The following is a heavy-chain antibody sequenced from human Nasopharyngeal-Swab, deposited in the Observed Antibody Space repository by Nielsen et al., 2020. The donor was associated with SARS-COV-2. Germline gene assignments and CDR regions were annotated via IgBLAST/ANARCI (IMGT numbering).Heavy chain of an antibody. J-gene: IGHJ6*02. CDR3: ARRGRCSGSSCDMDV. D-gene: IGHD2-2*01. CDR1: GYTFNNYY. CDR2: MKPGNGGT. V-gene: IGHV1-46*02. Sequence: ASVKVSCKASGYTFNNYYIHWVRQAPGQGLEWMGMMKPGNGGTTYAQKFQGRVTMTRDTSTSTVFMDLSSLRSEDTAVYYCARRGRCSGSSCDMDVWGQGTTVTVSS.